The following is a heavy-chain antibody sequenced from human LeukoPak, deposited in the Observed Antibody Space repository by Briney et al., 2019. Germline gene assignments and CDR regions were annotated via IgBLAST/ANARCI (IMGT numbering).Heavy chain of an antibody. CDR3: ARALSYCSSTSCYNNWFDP. CDR2: IYHSGST. Sequence: SETLSLTCTVSGYSISSGYYWGWIRQPPGRGLEWIGSIYHSGSTYYNPSLKSRVAISVDTSKNQFSLKLSSVTAADTAVYYCARALSYCSSTSCYNNWFDPWGQGTLVTVSS. D-gene: IGHD2-2*02. CDR1: GYSISSGYY. J-gene: IGHJ5*02. V-gene: IGHV4-38-2*02.